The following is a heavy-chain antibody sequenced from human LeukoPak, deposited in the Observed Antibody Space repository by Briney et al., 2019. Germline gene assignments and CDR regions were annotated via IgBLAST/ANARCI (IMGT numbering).Heavy chain of an antibody. CDR2: IIPIFGTA. CDR1: GGTFSSYA. Sequence: SVKVSCKASGGTFSSYAISWVRQAPGQGLEWMGGIIPIFGTANYAQKFQGRVTITADESTSTAYMELSSLRSEDTAVYYCARQSGSYYNGPLYGMDVWGQGTTVTVSS. CDR3: ARQSGSYYNGPLYGMDV. V-gene: IGHV1-69*01. J-gene: IGHJ6*02. D-gene: IGHD3-10*01.